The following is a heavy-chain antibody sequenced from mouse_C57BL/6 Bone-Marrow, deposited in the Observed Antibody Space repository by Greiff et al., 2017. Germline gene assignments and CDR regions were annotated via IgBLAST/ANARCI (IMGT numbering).Heavy chain of an antibody. CDR2: IYPGSGST. CDR3: ARSDYDLYAMDD. CDR1: GYTFTSYW. V-gene: IGHV1-55*01. J-gene: IGHJ4*01. D-gene: IGHD2-4*01. Sequence: QVHVKQPGAELVKPGASVKMSCKASGYTFTSYWITWVKQRPGQGLEWIGDIYPGSGSTNYNEKFKSKATLTVDTSSSTAYMQLSSLTSEDSAVCYSARSDYDLYAMDDGGKGTSVTVSS.